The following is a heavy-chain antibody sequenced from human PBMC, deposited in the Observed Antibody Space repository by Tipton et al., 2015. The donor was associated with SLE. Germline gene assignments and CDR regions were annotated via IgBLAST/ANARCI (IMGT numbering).Heavy chain of an antibody. CDR3: ARGVLPSH. J-gene: IGHJ4*02. CDR1: GGSINSHY. CDR2: IYFSGST. Sequence: TLSLTCSVSGGSINSHYWIWIRQPPGKGLEYIGNIYFSGSTNYNPSLKSRVTISIDTSKGQVSLKLSSVTAADTAVYYCARGVLPSHWGQGTLVTVSS. D-gene: IGHD2-8*02. V-gene: IGHV4-59*11.